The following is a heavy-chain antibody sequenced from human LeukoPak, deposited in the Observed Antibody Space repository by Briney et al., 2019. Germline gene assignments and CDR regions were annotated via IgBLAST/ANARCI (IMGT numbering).Heavy chain of an antibody. D-gene: IGHD4-17*01. CDR2: ISWDGGST. V-gene: IGHV3-43D*03. J-gene: IGHJ4*02. CDR3: ATMTNVDY. CDR1: GFTFDDYA. Sequence: PGGSLRLSCAASGFTFDDYAMHWVRQAPGKGLEWVSLISWDGGSTYYADSVKGRFTISRDNAKNSLYLQMNSLRAEDTAVYYCATMTNVDYWGQGTLVTVSS.